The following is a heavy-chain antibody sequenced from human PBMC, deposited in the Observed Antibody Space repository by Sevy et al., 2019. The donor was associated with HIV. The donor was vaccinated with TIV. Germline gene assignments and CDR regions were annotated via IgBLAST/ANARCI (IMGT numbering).Heavy chain of an antibody. CDR1: GYTFTGYY. CDR2: INPNSGGT. J-gene: IGHJ6*02. CDR3: ARAKLLETAMAPYYYYGMDV. V-gene: IGHV1-2*04. Sequence: ASVKVSCKASGYTFTGYYMHWVRQAPGQGLEWMGWINPNSGGTNYAQKFQGWVTMTRDTSISTAYMELSRLRSDDTAVYYCARAKLLETAMAPYYYYGMDVWGQGTTVTVSS. D-gene: IGHD5-18*01.